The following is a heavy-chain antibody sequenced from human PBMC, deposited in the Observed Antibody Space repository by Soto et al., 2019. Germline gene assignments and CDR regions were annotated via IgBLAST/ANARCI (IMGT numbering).Heavy chain of an antibody. Sequence: PSETLSLTCTVSGGSISSSSYYWGWIRQPPGKGLEWIGSIYYSGSTYYNPSLKSRVTISVDTSKNQFSLKLSSVTAADTAVYYCARHGVLRYCSSTSCAGGTYNWFDPWGQGTLVTVSS. D-gene: IGHD2-2*01. CDR1: GGSISSSSYY. V-gene: IGHV4-39*01. J-gene: IGHJ5*02. CDR3: ARHGVLRYCSSTSCAGGTYNWFDP. CDR2: IYYSGST.